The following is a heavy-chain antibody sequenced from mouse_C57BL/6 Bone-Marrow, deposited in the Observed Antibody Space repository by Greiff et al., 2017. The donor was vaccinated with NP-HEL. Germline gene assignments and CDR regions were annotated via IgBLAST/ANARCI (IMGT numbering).Heavy chain of an antibody. J-gene: IGHJ1*03. D-gene: IGHD1-1*01. CDR1: GYTFTSYG. Sequence: LMESGAELARPGASVKLSCKASGYTFTSYGISWVKQRTGQGLEWIGEIYPRSGNTYYNEKFKGKATLTADKSSSTAYMELRSLTSEDSAVYFCAREVASRYWYFDVWGTGTTVTVSS. V-gene: IGHV1-81*01. CDR2: IYPRSGNT. CDR3: AREVASRYWYFDV.